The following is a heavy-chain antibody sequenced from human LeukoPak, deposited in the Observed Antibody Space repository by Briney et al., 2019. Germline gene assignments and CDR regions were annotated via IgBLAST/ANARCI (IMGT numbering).Heavy chain of an antibody. D-gene: IGHD2-2*01. CDR3: ASDIVVVPAATPLDFDY. J-gene: IGHJ4*02. V-gene: IGHV3-21*01. Sequence: GGSLRLSCAASGFTFSSYSMNWVRQAPGKGLEWVSSISSSSSYIYYADSVKGRFTISRDNAKNSLYLQMSSLRAEDTAVYYCASDIVVVPAATPLDFDYWGQGTLVTVSS. CDR2: ISSSSSYI. CDR1: GFTFSSYS.